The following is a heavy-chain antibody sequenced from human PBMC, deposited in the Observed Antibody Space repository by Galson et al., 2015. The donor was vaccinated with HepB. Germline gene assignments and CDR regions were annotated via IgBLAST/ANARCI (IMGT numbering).Heavy chain of an antibody. Sequence: SCKASGGTFSSYAISWVRQAPGQGLEWMGRIIPILGIANYAQKFQGRVTITADKSTSTAYMELSSLRSEDTAVYYCARSYCSGGSCYSTIQPFDYWGQGTLVTVSS. CDR3: ARSYCSGGSCYSTIQPFDY. CDR2: IIPILGIA. V-gene: IGHV1-69*04. J-gene: IGHJ4*02. D-gene: IGHD2-15*01. CDR1: GGTFSSYA.